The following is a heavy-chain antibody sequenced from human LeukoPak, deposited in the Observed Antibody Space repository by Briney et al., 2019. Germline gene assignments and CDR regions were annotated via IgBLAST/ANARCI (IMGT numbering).Heavy chain of an antibody. J-gene: IGHJ4*02. CDR1: GGSISNYY. Sequence: SETLSLTCTVSGGSISNYYWSWIRQPPGKGLEWIGYIYYSGSTNYNPSLKGRVTISVDTSKNQFSLKLSSVTAADTAVYYCARGRITIFGVVIWDYWGQGTLVTVSS. D-gene: IGHD3-3*01. CDR2: IYYSGST. CDR3: ARGRITIFGVVIWDY. V-gene: IGHV4-59*01.